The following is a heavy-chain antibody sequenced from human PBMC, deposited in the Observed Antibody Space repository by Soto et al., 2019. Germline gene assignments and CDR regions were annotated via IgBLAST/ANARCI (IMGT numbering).Heavy chain of an antibody. CDR2: IIPIFGTA. CDR3: ARGLVGYAILTDYLYYYGMDV. J-gene: IGHJ6*02. Sequence: QVQLVQSGAEVKKPGSSVKVSCKASGGTFSSYAISWVRQAPGQGLEWMGGIIPIFGTANYAQRFQGRVTITADKSTSTAYMELRRLRSEDTAVYYCARGLVGYAILTDYLYYYGMDVCGQGTTVTVSS. CDR1: GGTFSSYA. V-gene: IGHV1-69*06. D-gene: IGHD3-9*01.